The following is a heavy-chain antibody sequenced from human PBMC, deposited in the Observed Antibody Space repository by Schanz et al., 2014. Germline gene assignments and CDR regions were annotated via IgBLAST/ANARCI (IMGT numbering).Heavy chain of an antibody. J-gene: IGHJ4*02. CDR3: ERFQSPHQPFDY. Sequence: EVQLVESGGGLVQPGGSLRLSCAASGFTFSSYWMSWVRQAPGKGLEWVANIKQDGSERYYVDSVKGRFTISRDNAKNSRYLQMNSLRAEDTAVYYCERFQSPHQPFDYWGQGTLVTVSS. D-gene: IGHD2-2*01. CDR2: IKQDGSER. V-gene: IGHV3-7*01. CDR1: GFTFSSYW.